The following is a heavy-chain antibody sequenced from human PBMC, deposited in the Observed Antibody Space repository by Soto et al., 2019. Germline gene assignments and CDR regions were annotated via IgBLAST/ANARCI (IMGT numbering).Heavy chain of an antibody. Sequence: SVKVSCKASGGTFSSYAISWVRQAPGQGLEWMGGIIPIFGTANYAQKFQGRVTITADESTSTAYMELSSLRSEDTAVYYCATSMIVVVITDYYYYGMDVWGQGTTVTVSS. J-gene: IGHJ6*02. V-gene: IGHV1-69*13. CDR1: GGTFSSYA. CDR3: ATSMIVVVITDYYYYGMDV. D-gene: IGHD3-22*01. CDR2: IIPIFGTA.